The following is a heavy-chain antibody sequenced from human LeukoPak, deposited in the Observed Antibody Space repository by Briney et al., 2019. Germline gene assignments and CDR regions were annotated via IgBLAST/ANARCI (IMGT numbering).Heavy chain of an antibody. D-gene: IGHD3-3*01. CDR2: IYTSGST. Sequence: SETLSLTCTVSGGSISSYYWSWIRQPPGKGLEWIGYIYTSGSTNYNPSLKSRVTISVDTSKNRFSLKLSSVTAADTAVYYCARKNYDLDIWGQGTMVTVSS. CDR3: ARKNYDLDI. CDR1: GGSISSYY. V-gene: IGHV4-4*09. J-gene: IGHJ3*02.